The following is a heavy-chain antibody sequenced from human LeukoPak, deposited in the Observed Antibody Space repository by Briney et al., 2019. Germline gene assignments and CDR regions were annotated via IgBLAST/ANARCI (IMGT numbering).Heavy chain of an antibody. Sequence: ASVKVSCKASGYTFTSYGISRVRQAPGQGLEWMGWISAYNGNTNYAQKLQGRVTMTRDMSTSTVYMELSSLRSEDTAVYYCARVAREDTAMVGKGAFDIWGQGTMVTVSS. CDR1: GYTFTSYG. V-gene: IGHV1-18*01. J-gene: IGHJ3*02. CDR3: ARVAREDTAMVGKGAFDI. D-gene: IGHD5-18*01. CDR2: ISAYNGNT.